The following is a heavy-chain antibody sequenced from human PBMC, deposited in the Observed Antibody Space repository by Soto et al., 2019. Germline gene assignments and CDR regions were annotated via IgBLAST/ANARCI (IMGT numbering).Heavy chain of an antibody. CDR3: AKGTTRWLQSLLDY. Sequence: AGGSLRVSCAASVFTVSIFGMHWVRQAPGKGLEWVALISYDGNNRYYADSVRGRFTISRDNSKNTLHLQMNSLRTEDTAVYYCAKGTTRWLQSLLDYWGQGILVTVSS. CDR1: VFTVSIFG. J-gene: IGHJ4*02. CDR2: ISYDGNNR. V-gene: IGHV3-30*18. D-gene: IGHD1-26*01.